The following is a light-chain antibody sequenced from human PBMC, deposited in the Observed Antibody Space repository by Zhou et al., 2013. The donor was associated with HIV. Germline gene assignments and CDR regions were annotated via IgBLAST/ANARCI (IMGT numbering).Light chain of an antibody. CDR1: QSITNW. CDR2: EAS. Sequence: IQMTQSPSSVSASVGDRVTITCRANQSITNWLAWYQQKPGKAPNLLIYEASTLQVGVPSRFSGSGSGTDFTLTISSLQPEDFATYYCQQSYSTPYTFGQGTKLEIK. V-gene: IGKV1-12*01. J-gene: IGKJ2*01. CDR3: QQSYSTPYT.